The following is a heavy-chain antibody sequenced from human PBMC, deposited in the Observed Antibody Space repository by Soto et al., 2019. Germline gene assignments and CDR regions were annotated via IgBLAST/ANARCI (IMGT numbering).Heavy chain of an antibody. V-gene: IGHV3-9*01. J-gene: IGHJ6*02. Sequence: EVQLVESGGGLVQPGRSLRLSCAASGFTFDDYAMHWVRQAPGKGLEWVSGISWNSGSIGYADSVKGRFTISRDNAKNSLYLQMNSLRAEDTALYYCAKGTPARPAYYYYYSVDVWGQGTTVTVSS. D-gene: IGHD6-6*01. CDR1: GFTFDDYA. CDR3: AKGTPARPAYYYYYSVDV. CDR2: ISWNSGSI.